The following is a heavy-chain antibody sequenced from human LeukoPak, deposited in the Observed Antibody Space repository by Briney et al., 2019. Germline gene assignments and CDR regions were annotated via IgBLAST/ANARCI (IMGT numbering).Heavy chain of an antibody. D-gene: IGHD3-16*01. J-gene: IGHJ4*02. CDR2: IYYSGST. Sequence: SETLSLTCTVSGDPMSRYYWSWIRQPPGKGLEWIGYIYYSGSTNYNPSLKSRVTMSVDTSKNKFSLNLSSVTAADTAVCYCARGGKYYDYVWGSYIFDYWGQGTLVTVSS. V-gene: IGHV4-59*01. CDR1: GDPMSRYY. CDR3: ARGGKYYDYVWGSYIFDY.